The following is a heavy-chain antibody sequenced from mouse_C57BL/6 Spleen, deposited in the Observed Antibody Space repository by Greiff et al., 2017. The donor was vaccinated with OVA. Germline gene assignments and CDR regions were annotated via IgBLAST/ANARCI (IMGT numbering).Heavy chain of an antibody. D-gene: IGHD2-3*01. Sequence: QVQLQQPGAELVKPGASVKLSCKASGYTFTSYWMQWVKQRPGQGLEWIGEIDPSDSYTNYNQKFKGKATLTVDTSSSTAYMQLSSLTSEDSAVYYCARRSFDDGYWYFDVWGTGTTVTVSS. CDR2: IDPSDSYT. CDR1: GYTFTSYW. CDR3: ARRSFDDGYWYFDV. J-gene: IGHJ1*03. V-gene: IGHV1-50*01.